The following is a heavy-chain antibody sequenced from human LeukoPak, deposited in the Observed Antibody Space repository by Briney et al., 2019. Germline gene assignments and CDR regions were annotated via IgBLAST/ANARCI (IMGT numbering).Heavy chain of an antibody. Sequence: SETLSLTCTVSGGSISSSSYYWGWIRQPPGKGLEWIGSIYYSGSTYYNPSLKSRVTISVDTSKNQFSLKLSSGTAVDTAVYYCARVPVRGVISYWGQGTLVTVSS. CDR2: IYYSGST. J-gene: IGHJ4*02. D-gene: IGHD3-10*02. V-gene: IGHV4-39*07. CDR3: ARVPVRGVISY. CDR1: GGSISSSSYY.